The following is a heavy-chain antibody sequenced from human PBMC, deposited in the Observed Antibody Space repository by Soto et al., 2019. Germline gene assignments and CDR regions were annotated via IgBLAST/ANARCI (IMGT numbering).Heavy chain of an antibody. CDR1: GFTFSTYD. CDR3: ARVTKYSSGIDY. D-gene: IGHD6-19*01. Sequence: GGSLRLSCEASGFTFSTYDIHWVRQAPGKGLEWVAVIWYDGSNKYYADSVKGRFTISRDNSKNTLYLQMNSLRVDDTAVYYCARVTKYSSGIDYWGQGTLVTVSS. CDR2: IWYDGSNK. V-gene: IGHV3-33*08. J-gene: IGHJ4*02.